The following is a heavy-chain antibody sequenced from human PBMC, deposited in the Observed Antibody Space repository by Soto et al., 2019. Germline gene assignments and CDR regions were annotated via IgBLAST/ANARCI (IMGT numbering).Heavy chain of an antibody. CDR1: RDTFSSSG. V-gene: IGHV1-69*01. D-gene: IGHD5-18*01. J-gene: IGHJ4*02. Sequence: QVQLEQSGAELKKPGASLNVSCKASRDTFSSSGFSWVRRPPGRGLEWMVGFIPIFGTANYAPTFQGGVSITADELTVMADMDLSRLRSDDTAVYYWARSGYSYGAFFVWGQGTLVSVSS. CDR3: ARSGYSYGAFFV. CDR2: FIPIFGTA.